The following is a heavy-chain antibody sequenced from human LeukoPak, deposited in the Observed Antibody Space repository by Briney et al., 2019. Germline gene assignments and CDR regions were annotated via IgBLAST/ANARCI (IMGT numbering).Heavy chain of an antibody. CDR1: GFTFSSYW. CDR3: ARTAVAITLYYFDY. V-gene: IGHV3-7*01. D-gene: IGHD6-19*01. CDR2: IKQDGSEK. Sequence: PGGSLRLSCAASGFTFSSYWMSWVRQAPGKGLVWVANIKQDGSEKYYVDSVKGRFTISRDNAKNSLYLQMNSLRAEDTAVYYCARTAVAITLYYFDYWGQGTLVTVSS. J-gene: IGHJ4*02.